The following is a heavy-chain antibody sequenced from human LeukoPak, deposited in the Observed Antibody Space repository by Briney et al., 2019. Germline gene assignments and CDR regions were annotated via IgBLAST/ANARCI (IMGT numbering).Heavy chain of an antibody. CDR2: INPNSGGT. J-gene: IGHJ4*02. CDR3: ARGGNSGWRTPNDDY. V-gene: IGHV1-2*02. D-gene: IGHD6-19*01. Sequence: GASVKVSCKASGYTFTGYYMHWVRQAPGQGLEWMGWINPNSGGTNYAQKFQGRVTMTTDTSTSTAYMEVRSLRSDDTAVYYCARGGNSGWRTPNDDYWGQGTLVTVSS. CDR1: GYTFTGYY.